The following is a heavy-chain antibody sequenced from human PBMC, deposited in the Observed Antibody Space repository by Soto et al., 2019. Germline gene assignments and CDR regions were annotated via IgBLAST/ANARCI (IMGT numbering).Heavy chain of an antibody. Sequence: SETLSLTCTVSGGSISSSSYYWVWIRHPPGKGLEWIGSIYYSGSTYYNPSLKSRVTISVDTSKNQFSLKLSSVTAADTAVYYCARHAQWELYYFDYWGQGTLVTVSS. V-gene: IGHV4-39*01. J-gene: IGHJ4*02. D-gene: IGHD1-26*01. CDR3: ARHAQWELYYFDY. CDR2: IYYSGST. CDR1: GGSISSSSYY.